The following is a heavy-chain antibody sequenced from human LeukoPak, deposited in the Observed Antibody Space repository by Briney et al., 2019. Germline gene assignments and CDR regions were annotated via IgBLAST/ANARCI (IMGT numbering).Heavy chain of an antibody. CDR3: ARSYCSGGSCYTNYFDY. CDR1: GGSISSYY. CDR2: IYYSGST. V-gene: IGHV4-59*01. D-gene: IGHD2-15*01. Sequence: SETLSLTCTVSGGSISSYYWSWIRQPPGKGLEWIGYIYYSGSTNYNPSLKSRVTISVDTSKNQFSLKLSSVTAADTAVYYCARSYCSGGSCYTNYFDYWGQGTLVTVSS. J-gene: IGHJ4*02.